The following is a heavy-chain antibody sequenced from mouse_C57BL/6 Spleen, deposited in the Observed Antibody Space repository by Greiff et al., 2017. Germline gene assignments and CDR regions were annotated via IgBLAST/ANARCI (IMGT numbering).Heavy chain of an antibody. CDR3: AISGSIQYYYAMDY. D-gene: IGHD2-10*02. Sequence: EVQLQQSGPELVKPGDSVKISCKASGYSFTGYFMNWVMQSHGKSLEWIGRINPYNGDTFYNQKFKGKATLTVDNSSSTAHMELRSLTSADSAVYYCAISGSIQYYYAMDYWGQGTSVTVSS. CDR1: GYSFTGYF. J-gene: IGHJ4*01. V-gene: IGHV1-20*01. CDR2: INPYNGDT.